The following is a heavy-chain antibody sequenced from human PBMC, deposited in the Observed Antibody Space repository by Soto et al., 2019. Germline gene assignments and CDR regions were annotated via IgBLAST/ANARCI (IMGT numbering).Heavy chain of an antibody. V-gene: IGHV3-9*01. Sequence: LRLSCAASGFTVDDYAMHWVRQAPGKGLEWVSGISWNSETIDYADSVKGRFTISRDNAKSSVFLQMSSLTAEDTAVYYCARDYNQRGYFDYWGQGALVTVSS. D-gene: IGHD6-25*01. CDR1: GFTVDDYA. J-gene: IGHJ4*02. CDR3: ARDYNQRGYFDY. CDR2: ISWNSETI.